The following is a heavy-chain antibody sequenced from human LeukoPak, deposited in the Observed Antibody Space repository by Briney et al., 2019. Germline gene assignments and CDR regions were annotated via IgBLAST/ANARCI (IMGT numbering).Heavy chain of an antibody. V-gene: IGHV4-39*01. CDR1: GGSFSSSRYY. D-gene: IGHD5-18*01. CDR3: ARPIQEYYYYYGMDV. CDR2: IYYSGST. Sequence: SETLSLTCTVSGGSFSSSRYYWGWIRQPPGKGLEWIGNIYYSGSTYYNPSLKSRVTISVDTSKNQFSLKLRSVTAADTAVYYCARPIQEYYYYYGMDVWGQGTTVTVSS. J-gene: IGHJ6*02.